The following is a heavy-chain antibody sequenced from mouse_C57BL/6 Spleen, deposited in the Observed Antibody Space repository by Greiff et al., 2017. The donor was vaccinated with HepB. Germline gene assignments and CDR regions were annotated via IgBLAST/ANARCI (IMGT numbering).Heavy chain of an antibody. J-gene: IGHJ3*01. CDR1: GYTFTSYW. CDR2: IDPSDSYT. CDR3: ARFGNYEAWFAY. Sequence: QVQLQQPGAELVRPGTSVKLSCKASGYTFTSYWMHWVKQRPGQGLEWIGVIDPSDSYTNYNQKFKGKATLTVDTSSSTAYMHLSSLTSEDSAVYYCARFGNYEAWFAYWGQGTLVTVSA. D-gene: IGHD2-1*01. V-gene: IGHV1-59*01.